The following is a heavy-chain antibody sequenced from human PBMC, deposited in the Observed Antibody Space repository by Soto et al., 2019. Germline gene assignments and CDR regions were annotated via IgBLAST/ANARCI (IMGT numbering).Heavy chain of an antibody. Sequence: GGSLRLSCAASGFTFSSYAMSWIRQAPGKGLEWVSAISGSGGSTYYADSVKGRFTISRDNSKNTLYLQMNSLRAEDTAVYYCAEPRREVDIVATPKGYYYYGMDVWGQGTTVTVSS. CDR3: AEPRREVDIVATPKGYYYYGMDV. CDR2: ISGSGGST. V-gene: IGHV3-23*01. CDR1: GFTFSSYA. D-gene: IGHD5-12*01. J-gene: IGHJ6*02.